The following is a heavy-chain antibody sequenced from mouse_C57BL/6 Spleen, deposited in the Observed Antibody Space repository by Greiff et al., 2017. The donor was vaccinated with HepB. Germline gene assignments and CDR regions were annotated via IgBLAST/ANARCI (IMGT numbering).Heavy chain of an antibody. J-gene: IGHJ4*01. V-gene: IGHV1-66*01. CDR1: GYSFTSYY. CDR2: IYPGSGNT. Sequence: QVQLQQSGPELVKPGASVKISCKASGYSFTSYYIHWVKQRPGQGLEWIGWIYPGSGNTKYNEKFKGKATLTADTSSSTAYMQLSSLTSEDSAVYYCAPYYYGSSPYAMDYWGQGTSVTVSS. CDR3: APYYYGSSPYAMDY. D-gene: IGHD1-1*01.